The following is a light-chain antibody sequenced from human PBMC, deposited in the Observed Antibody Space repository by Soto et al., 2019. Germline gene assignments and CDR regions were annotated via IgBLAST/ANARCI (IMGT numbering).Light chain of an antibody. CDR3: QHYGSLVLT. Sequence: EIVLTQSPGTLSLSPGERATLSCRASQSVSSTYLAWYQQKPGQAPRLLIYGASSKATGIPDRFSGSGSGRDFTLAISRLEPEDFAVYYCQHYGSLVLTFGGGTKVEIK. CDR2: GAS. J-gene: IGKJ4*01. V-gene: IGKV3-20*01. CDR1: QSVSSTY.